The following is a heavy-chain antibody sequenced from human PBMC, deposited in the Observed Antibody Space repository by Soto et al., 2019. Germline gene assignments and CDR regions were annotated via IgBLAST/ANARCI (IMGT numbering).Heavy chain of an antibody. J-gene: IGHJ5*01. V-gene: IGHV6-1*01. D-gene: IGHD1-26*01. Sequence: QVQLQQSEPGLVKPSQTLSLTCAISGDGVSSSSVTWKWIRQSPSRGLEWLGRTYYRSKWYNDYAESVKSRITINPDTSKNQFSLHLNSVTPEDTAVYYCVRLIGNSWLDFWGQGTLVTVSA. CDR1: GDGVSSSSVT. CDR2: TYYRSKWYN. CDR3: VRLIGNSWLDF.